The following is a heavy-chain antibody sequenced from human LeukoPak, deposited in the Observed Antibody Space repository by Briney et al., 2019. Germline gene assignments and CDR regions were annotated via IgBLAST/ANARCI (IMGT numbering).Heavy chain of an antibody. CDR1: GCPIRRRSYY. V-gene: IGHV4-39*01. Sequence: PSENLFLTCTFSGCPIRRRSYYWGLVRQPPRKGLGWIGSIYYSGSTYYNPSLKSRVTISVDTSKNQFSLKLSSVTAADTAVYYCARLAPAHNWFDPWGQGTLVTVSS. CDR2: IYYSGST. J-gene: IGHJ5*02. CDR3: ARLAPAHNWFDP.